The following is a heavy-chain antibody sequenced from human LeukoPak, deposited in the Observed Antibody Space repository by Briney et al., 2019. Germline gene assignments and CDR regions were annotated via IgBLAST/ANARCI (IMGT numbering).Heavy chain of an antibody. V-gene: IGHV3-48*03. Sequence: PGGSLRLSCAASGFTFNTYEMNWVRQAPGKGLEWVSYISSSGSTIYYADSVKGRFTISRDNAKNSLYLQMNSLRAEDTGVYYCARVRGSSASRQGMDVWGQGTTVTVPS. CDR2: ISSSGSTI. J-gene: IGHJ6*02. D-gene: IGHD6-19*01. CDR1: GFTFNTYE. CDR3: ARVRGSSASRQGMDV.